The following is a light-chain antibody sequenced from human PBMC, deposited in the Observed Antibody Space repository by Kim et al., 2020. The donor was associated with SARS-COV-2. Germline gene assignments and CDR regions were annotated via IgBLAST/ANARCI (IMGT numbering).Light chain of an antibody. J-gene: IGLJ2*01. CDR1: NIGSKS. CDR2: YDS. V-gene: IGLV3-21*04. CDR3: QVWDSSSDHSLV. Sequence: PGKTARITCGGNNIGSKSVPWYQQRPGQAPVLVIYYDSDRPSGIPERFSGSNSGNTATLTISRVEAGDEADYYCQVWDSSSDHSLVFGGGTQLTVL.